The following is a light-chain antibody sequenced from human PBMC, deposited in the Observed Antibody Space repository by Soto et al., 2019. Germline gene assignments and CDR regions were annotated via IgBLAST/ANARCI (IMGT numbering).Light chain of an antibody. CDR3: QNFDSAPQT. Sequence: EIVLTQSPGTLSLSPGERVTLSCRASQSISNNHLAWYQQKPGQAPRLLIHGTSNRATGIPDRFSGSGSGTDFTLTISRLEPEDVATYYCQNFDSAPQTFGQGTKVDIK. V-gene: IGKV3-20*01. CDR1: QSISNNH. J-gene: IGKJ1*01. CDR2: GTS.